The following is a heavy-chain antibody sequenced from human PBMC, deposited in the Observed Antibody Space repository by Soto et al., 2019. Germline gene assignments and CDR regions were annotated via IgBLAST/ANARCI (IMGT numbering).Heavy chain of an antibody. V-gene: IGHV4-34*01. CDR3: ARVVRRRGGDY. Sequence: QVQLQQWGAGLLKPSETLSLTCAVYGGSFSGYYWSWIRQPPGKGLEWIGEINHSGSTNYNPSLKSRVTISVDTSKNQFSLKLSSVTAADTAVYYCARVVRRRGGDYWGQGTLVTVSS. CDR1: GGSFSGYY. J-gene: IGHJ4*02. CDR2: INHSGST. D-gene: IGHD2-15*01.